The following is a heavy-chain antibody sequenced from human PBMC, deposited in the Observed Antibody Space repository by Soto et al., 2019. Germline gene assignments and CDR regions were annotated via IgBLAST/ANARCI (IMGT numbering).Heavy chain of an antibody. CDR3: ARRGGVAAAGAPRGFDY. CDR2: IIPFFGTA. V-gene: IGHV1-69*13. CDR1: GVTFNTYG. D-gene: IGHD6-13*01. Sequence: SVKVSCKASGVTFNTYGIYWVRQAPGQGLEWMGGIIPFFGTANYAQNFQGRVTITADESTSTGYMEMSSLRYEDTAVYYCARRGGVAAAGAPRGFDYWGQGTLVTVSS. J-gene: IGHJ4*02.